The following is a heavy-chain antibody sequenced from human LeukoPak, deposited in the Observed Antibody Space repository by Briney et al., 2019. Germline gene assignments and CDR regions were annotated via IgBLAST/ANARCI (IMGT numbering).Heavy chain of an antibody. CDR1: GFSFTDAW. Sequence: GGSLRLSCAASGFSFTDAWMSWVRQAPGKGLEWVGRITSKTDGGITDSAAPVKGRFTVSRDDSKNTLYLQMNSLKTEDTAVYYCTTDARGLGYCSSTSCYLRVAFDIWGQGTMVTVSS. CDR2: ITSKTDGGIT. J-gene: IGHJ3*02. V-gene: IGHV3-15*01. CDR3: TTDARGLGYCSSTSCYLRVAFDI. D-gene: IGHD2-2*01.